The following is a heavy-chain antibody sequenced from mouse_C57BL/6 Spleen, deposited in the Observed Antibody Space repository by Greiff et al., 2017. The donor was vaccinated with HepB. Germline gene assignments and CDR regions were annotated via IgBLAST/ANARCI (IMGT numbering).Heavy chain of an antibody. CDR3: ARSVTTVASYRYFDV. D-gene: IGHD1-1*01. CDR1: GYTFTSYW. Sequence: VQLQQPGAELVMPGASVKLSCKASGYTFTSYWMHWVKQRPGQGLEWIGEIDPSDSYTNYNQKFKGKSTLTVDKSSSTAYMQLSSLTSEDSAVYYCARSVTTVASYRYFDVWGTGTTVTVAS. V-gene: IGHV1-69*01. J-gene: IGHJ1*03. CDR2: IDPSDSYT.